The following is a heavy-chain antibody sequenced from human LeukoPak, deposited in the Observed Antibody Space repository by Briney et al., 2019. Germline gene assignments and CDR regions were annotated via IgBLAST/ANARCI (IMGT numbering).Heavy chain of an antibody. CDR1: GFILTNYG. Sequence: PGGSQRLSCAASGFILTNYGMHWVRQAPGRGLEWVAGISYDESKTYFGDSVKGRFTISRDTSKNTLYLQMNSLRIEDTAVYYCARDLAFFALSPGGQGTLVTVSS. CDR2: ISYDESKT. V-gene: IGHV3-33*01. CDR3: ARDLAFFALSP. J-gene: IGHJ4*02. D-gene: IGHD3-3*02.